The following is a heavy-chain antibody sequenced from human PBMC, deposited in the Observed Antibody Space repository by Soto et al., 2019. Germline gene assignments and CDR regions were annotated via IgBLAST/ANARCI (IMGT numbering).Heavy chain of an antibody. CDR2: IYSGGST. CDR3: ARRARPDFYYMDV. Sequence: PGGSLRLSCAASGFTVSSNYMSWVRQAPGKGLEWVSVIYSGGSTYYADSVKGRFTISRDNSKNTVYLQMGSLRPEDMAVYYCARRARPDFYYMDVWGKGTTVTVSS. J-gene: IGHJ6*03. CDR1: GFTVSSNY. D-gene: IGHD6-6*01. V-gene: IGHV3-66*01.